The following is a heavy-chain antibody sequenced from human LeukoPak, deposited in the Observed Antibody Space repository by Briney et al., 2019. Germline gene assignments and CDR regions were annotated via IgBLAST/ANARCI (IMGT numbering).Heavy chain of an antibody. D-gene: IGHD6-13*01. CDR1: GYTFTSYG. CDR3: ARAKIRSIAAAGTFEDY. J-gene: IGHJ4*02. Sequence: ASVKVSCKASGYTFTSYGISWVRQAPGQGLEWMGWISAYNGNTNYAQKLRGRVTMTTDTSTSTAYMELRSLRSDDTAVYYCARAKIRSIAAAGTFEDYWGQGTLVTVSS. CDR2: ISAYNGNT. V-gene: IGHV1-18*04.